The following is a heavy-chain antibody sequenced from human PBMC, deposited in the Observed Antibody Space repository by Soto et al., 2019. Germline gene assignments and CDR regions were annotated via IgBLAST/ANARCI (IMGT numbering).Heavy chain of an antibody. CDR2: VYSGGAT. CDR3: ARVPGRL. Sequence: QLVDTGGGLIQLGTSLTLSCAASGFSISRNYMTWVRQAPGKGLEWVSFVYSGGATFYADSVKGRFILSRDDSQNTMYLQMNNLRAEDTAVYYCARVPGRLWGRGTLVTVAS. D-gene: IGHD3-10*01. V-gene: IGHV3-53*02. CDR1: GFSISRNY. J-gene: IGHJ4*02.